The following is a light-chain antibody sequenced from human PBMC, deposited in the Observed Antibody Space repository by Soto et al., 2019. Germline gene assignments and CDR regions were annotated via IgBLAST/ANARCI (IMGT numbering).Light chain of an antibody. CDR3: LQDYTYPWT. Sequence: IQMTQSPSSLSASVRDRVTITCRASQDIGNDLGWYQQKPGKAHNLLIDAASSLRSGVPSRFSGSGSGTHFPLTISGLQAEESATYCCLQDYTYPWTFGQGTKVEIK. V-gene: IGKV1-6*02. CDR2: AAS. CDR1: QDIGND. J-gene: IGKJ1*01.